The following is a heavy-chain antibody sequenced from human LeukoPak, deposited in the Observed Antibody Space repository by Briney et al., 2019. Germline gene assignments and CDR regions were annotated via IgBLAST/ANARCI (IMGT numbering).Heavy chain of an antibody. CDR2: FDPEDGET. J-gene: IGHJ4*02. CDR1: GYTLTELS. CDR3: ARVAGSIDY. D-gene: IGHD6-19*01. Sequence: ASVKVSCKVSGYTLTELSMHWVRQAPGKGLEWMGGFDPEDGETIYAQKFQGRVTITRDTSISTAYMELSSLRSEDTAVYYCARVAGSIDYWGQGTLVTVSS. V-gene: IGHV1-24*01.